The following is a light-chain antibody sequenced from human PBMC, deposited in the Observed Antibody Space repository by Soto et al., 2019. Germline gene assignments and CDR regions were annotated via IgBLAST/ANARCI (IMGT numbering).Light chain of an antibody. CDR1: SSDVGGYNY. V-gene: IGLV2-14*01. J-gene: IGLJ2*01. CDR3: SSYTSSSPLV. Sequence: QSALTQPASVSVSPGQSITISCTGTSSDVGGYNYVSWYQQHPGKAPKLMIYDVSNRPSGVSNRFSGSKSGNTASLTISGLQAEDEADYSCSSYTSSSPLVFGGGTKVTVL. CDR2: DVS.